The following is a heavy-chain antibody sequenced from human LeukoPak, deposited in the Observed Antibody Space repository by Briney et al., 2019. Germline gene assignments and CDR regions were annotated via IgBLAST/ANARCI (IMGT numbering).Heavy chain of an antibody. CDR3: ARVMAARREDLNWFDP. Sequence: SETLSLTCTVSGGSISSYYWSWIRQPPGKGLEWIGYMYYSGNTNYNPSLKSRVTISVDTSKNQFSLNLTSVNAADTAVYYCARVMAARREDLNWFDPWGQGTLVTVSS. CDR1: GGSISSYY. J-gene: IGHJ5*02. D-gene: IGHD6-6*01. V-gene: IGHV4-59*12. CDR2: MYYSGNT.